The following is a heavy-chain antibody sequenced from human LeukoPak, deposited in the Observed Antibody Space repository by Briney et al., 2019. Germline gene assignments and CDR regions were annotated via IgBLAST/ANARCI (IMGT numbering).Heavy chain of an antibody. Sequence: PGGSLRLSCAASGFTFNSYGMHWVRQAPGKGLEWVAVISYDGSNKYYADSVKGRFTISRDNSKNTLYLQMNSLRAEDTAVYYCAKAKDIVATALPSDYWGQGTLVTVSS. D-gene: IGHD5-12*01. CDR2: ISYDGSNK. J-gene: IGHJ4*02. CDR1: GFTFNSYG. V-gene: IGHV3-30*18. CDR3: AKAKDIVATALPSDY.